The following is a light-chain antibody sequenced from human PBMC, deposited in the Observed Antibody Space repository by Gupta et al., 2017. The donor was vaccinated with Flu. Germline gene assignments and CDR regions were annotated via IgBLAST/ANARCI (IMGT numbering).Light chain of an antibody. CDR1: QSVSTS. Sequence: GDRVTITCRASQSVSTSLAWYQQKPGKAPKLLIYKASSLQSGVPSRFSGSGSGTEFTLTVSSLQPDDFAAYYCQQYNSFSWTFGQGTKVEIK. CDR2: KAS. V-gene: IGKV1-5*03. CDR3: QQYNSFSWT. J-gene: IGKJ1*01.